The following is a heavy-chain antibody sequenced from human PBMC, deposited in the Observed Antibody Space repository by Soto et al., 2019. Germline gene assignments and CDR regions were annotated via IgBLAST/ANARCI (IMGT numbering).Heavy chain of an antibody. Sequence: LSLTCTVSGGSISSXYWSWIRQPSGKGLEWIGNIYNSGSTNYNPSLKSRVTISVDTSKNQFSLKLSSVTAADTAVYYCARDAPFHYMDVWGKGTTVTVSS. V-gene: IGHV4-59*01. J-gene: IGHJ6*03. CDR3: ARDAPFHYMDV. CDR2: IYNSGST. CDR1: GGSISSXY.